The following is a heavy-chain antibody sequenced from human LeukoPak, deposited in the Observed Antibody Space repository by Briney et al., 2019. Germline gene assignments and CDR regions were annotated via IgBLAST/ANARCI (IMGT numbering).Heavy chain of an antibody. CDR2: ISYTESSK. D-gene: IGHD6-13*01. J-gene: IGHJ4*02. Sequence: GGSLRLSCAASGFTFNNYAMHWVRQAPGKGLEWVAVISYTESSKYNADSVKGRFTISRDNSRNTLYLQMDTLRAEDTAVYYCARVGNTWYYFDFWGQGTLVTVSS. CDR3: ARVGNTWYYFDF. CDR1: GFTFNNYA. V-gene: IGHV3-30*04.